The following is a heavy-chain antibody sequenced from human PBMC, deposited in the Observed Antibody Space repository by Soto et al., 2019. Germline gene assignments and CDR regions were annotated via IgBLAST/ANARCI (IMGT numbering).Heavy chain of an antibody. CDR3: AREMGDWNDGGWFDP. D-gene: IGHD1-1*01. J-gene: IGHJ5*02. Sequence: QVQLQESGPRLVKPSQTLSLTCTVSGGSISSGDYYWSWIRQPPGKGLEWIGYIYYSGSTYYNPSLKSRVTISVDTSKNQFSLKLSSVTAADTAVYYCAREMGDWNDGGWFDPWGQGTLVTVSS. V-gene: IGHV4-30-4*01. CDR2: IYYSGST. CDR1: GGSISSGDYY.